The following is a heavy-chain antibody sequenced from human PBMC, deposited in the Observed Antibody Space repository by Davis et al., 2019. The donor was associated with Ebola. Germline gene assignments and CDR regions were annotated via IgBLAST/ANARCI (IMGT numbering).Heavy chain of an antibody. V-gene: IGHV1-46*01. J-gene: IGHJ4*02. CDR1: GYTFTSYY. D-gene: IGHD2-21*02. CDR3: ARPVTYCGGDCFAFDY. CDR2: INPSGGST. Sequence: ASVKVSCKASGYTFTSYYMHWVRQAPGQGLEWMGIINPSGGSTSYAQKFQGRVTMTRDTSTSTVYMELSSLRSEDTAVYYCARPVTYCGGDCFAFDYWGQGTLVTVSS.